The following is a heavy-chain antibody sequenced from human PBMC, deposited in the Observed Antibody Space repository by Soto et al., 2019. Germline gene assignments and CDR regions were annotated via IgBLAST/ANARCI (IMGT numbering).Heavy chain of an antibody. CDR1: GFTFSSYA. V-gene: IGHV3-23*01. J-gene: IGHJ4*02. Sequence: PGGSLRLSCAASGFTFSSYAMSWVRQAPGKGLEWVSAISGSGGSTYYADSVKGRFTISRDNSKNTLYLQMNSLRAEDTAVYYCAKLVNRQLWLQVDYWGQGTLVTVSS. CDR3: AKLVNRQLWLQVDY. D-gene: IGHD5-18*01. CDR2: ISGSGGST.